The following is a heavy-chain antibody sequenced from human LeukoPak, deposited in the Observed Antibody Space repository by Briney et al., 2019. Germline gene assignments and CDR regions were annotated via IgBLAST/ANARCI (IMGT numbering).Heavy chain of an antibody. CDR2: IWYDGKNDQ. Sequence: GGSLRLSCAGSGFTFSRYGMHWIRQAPGKGMEWVAFIWYDGKNDQEYAESVKGRFTISRDNSKNTLYLQMNSLRTEGTAMYYCAKDRCSSSTCREAFEIWGQGTLVTVSS. V-gene: IGHV3-30*02. CDR3: AKDRCSSSTCREAFEI. CDR1: GFTFSRYG. J-gene: IGHJ3*02. D-gene: IGHD2-2*01.